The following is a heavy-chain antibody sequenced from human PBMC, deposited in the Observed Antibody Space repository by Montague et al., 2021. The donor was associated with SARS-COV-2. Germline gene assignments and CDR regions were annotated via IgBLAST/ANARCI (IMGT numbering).Heavy chain of an antibody. CDR3: ARGMGGSYLYYFDY. CDR2: IYYSGST. CDR1: GGSISSYY. Sequence: SETLSLTCTVSGGSISSYYWSWIRQPPGKGLEWIGYIYYSGSTNYNPSLKSRVTTLVDMSKNQFSLKLSSVTAADTAVYYCARGMGGSYLYYFDYWGQGTLGTVSS. D-gene: IGHD1-26*01. J-gene: IGHJ4*02. V-gene: IGHV4-59*01.